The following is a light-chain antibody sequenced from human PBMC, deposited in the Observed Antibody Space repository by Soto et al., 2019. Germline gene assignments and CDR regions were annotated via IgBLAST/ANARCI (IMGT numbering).Light chain of an antibody. J-gene: IGLJ1*01. CDR2: GVN. Sequence: QSALTQPASVSGSPGQSITISCSGTISDFVLYNYVSWYQQHPGKAPKLMIYGVNNRPSGVSNRFSGSKSGNTASLTISGLQADAEADYYCSSYTTSSALQVFGTGTKVTVL. CDR3: SSYTTSSALQV. CDR1: ISDFVLYNY. V-gene: IGLV2-14*01.